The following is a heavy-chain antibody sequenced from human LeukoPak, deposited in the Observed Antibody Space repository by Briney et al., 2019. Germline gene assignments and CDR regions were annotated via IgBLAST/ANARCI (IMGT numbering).Heavy chain of an antibody. CDR2: INPNSGGT. V-gene: IGHV1-2*02. J-gene: IGHJ4*02. CDR1: GYTFTGYY. Sequence: ASVKVSCKASGYTFTGYYMDWVRQAPGQGLEWMGWINPNSGGTNYAQKLQGRVTMTTDTSTSTAYMELRSLRSDDTAVYYCARDHRGGIVVVPAALDYWGQGTLVTVSS. D-gene: IGHD2-2*01. CDR3: ARDHRGGIVVVPAALDY.